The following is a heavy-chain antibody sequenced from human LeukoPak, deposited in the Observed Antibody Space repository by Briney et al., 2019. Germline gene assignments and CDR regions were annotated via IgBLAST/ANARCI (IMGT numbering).Heavy chain of an antibody. CDR2: IRYDGSNK. V-gene: IGHV3-30*02. Sequence: PGGSLRLSCAASGFTFSSYVMHWVRQAPGKGLEWVAFIRYDGSNKYYADSVKGRFTISRDNSKNTLYLQMNSLRAEDTAVYYCANVDVVVVPAAMAVRAFDIWGQGTMVTVSS. D-gene: IGHD2-2*01. CDR3: ANVDVVVVPAAMAVRAFDI. CDR1: GFTFSSYV. J-gene: IGHJ3*02.